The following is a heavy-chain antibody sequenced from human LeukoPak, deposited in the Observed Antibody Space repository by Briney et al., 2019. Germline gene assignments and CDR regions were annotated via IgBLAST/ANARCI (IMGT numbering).Heavy chain of an antibody. V-gene: IGHV1-2*02. CDR1: GYTFTGYY. CDR3: ARVMSAYYYDSSGYYSDY. CDR2: INPNSGGT. J-gene: IGHJ4*02. Sequence: ASVKVSCKASGYTFTGYYMHWVQQAPGQGLEWMGWINPNSGGTNYAQKFQGRVTMTRDTSISTAYMELSRLRSDDTAVYYCARVMSAYYYDSSGYYSDYWGQGTLVTVSS. D-gene: IGHD3-22*01.